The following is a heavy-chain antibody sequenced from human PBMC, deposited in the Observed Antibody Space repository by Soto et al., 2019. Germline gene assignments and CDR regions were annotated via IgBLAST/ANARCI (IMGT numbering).Heavy chain of an antibody. CDR2: INPNSGGT. CDR3: ARDPSFGNWYIYGFSAFDI. V-gene: IGHV1-2*02. Sequence: ASVKVSCKASGYTFTGYYMHWVRQAPGQGLEWMGWINPNSGGTNYAQKFQGRVTMTRDTSISTAYMELSRLRSDDTAVYYCARDPSFGNWYIYGFSAFDIWGQGTMVTVSS. CDR1: GYTFTGYY. J-gene: IGHJ3*02. D-gene: IGHD3-10*01.